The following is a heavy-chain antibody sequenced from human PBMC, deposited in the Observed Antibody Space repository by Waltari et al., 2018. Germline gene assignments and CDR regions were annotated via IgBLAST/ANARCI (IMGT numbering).Heavy chain of an antibody. J-gene: IGHJ4*02. V-gene: IGHV4-34*01. CDR2: INHSGST. CDR1: GGSFSGYY. Sequence: QVQLQQWGAGLLKPSETLSLTCAVYGGSFSGYYWSWIRQPPGKGLEWIGEINHSGSTNYNPSLKRRVTISVDTSKNQFSLKLSSVTAADTAVYYCARGWYDYIWGSYRYFDYWGQGTLVTVSS. D-gene: IGHD3-16*02. CDR3: ARGWYDYIWGSYRYFDY.